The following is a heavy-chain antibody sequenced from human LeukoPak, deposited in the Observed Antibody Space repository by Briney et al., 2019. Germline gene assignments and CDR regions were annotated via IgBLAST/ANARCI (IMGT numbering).Heavy chain of an antibody. Sequence: GGSLRLSCAASGFTFSSYGMHWVRQAPGKGLEWVSAISGSGGSTYYADSVKGRFTISRDNSKNTLYLQMNSLRAEDTAVYYCAKAHRAYSSSWYYDYWGQGTLVTVSS. V-gene: IGHV3-23*01. CDR1: GFTFSSYG. D-gene: IGHD6-13*01. J-gene: IGHJ4*02. CDR2: ISGSGGST. CDR3: AKAHRAYSSSWYYDY.